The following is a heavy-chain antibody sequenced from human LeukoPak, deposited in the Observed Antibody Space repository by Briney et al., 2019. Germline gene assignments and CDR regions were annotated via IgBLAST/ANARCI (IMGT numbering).Heavy chain of an antibody. CDR1: GFTFSSYA. CDR2: ISGSGGST. J-gene: IGHJ6*02. Sequence: PGASLRLSCAASGFTFSSYAMIWVRQAPGKGLEWVSAISGSGGSTYYADSVKGRFTISRDNSKNTLYLQMNSLRAEDTAVYYCAKRDSSGYYYDYYYYYGMDVWGQGTTVTVSS. D-gene: IGHD3-22*01. V-gene: IGHV3-23*01. CDR3: AKRDSSGYYYDYYYYYGMDV.